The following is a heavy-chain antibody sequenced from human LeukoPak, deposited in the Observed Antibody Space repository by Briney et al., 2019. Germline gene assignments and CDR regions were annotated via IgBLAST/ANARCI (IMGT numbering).Heavy chain of an antibody. CDR3: AKGGYDYALSASHLDY. CDR2: ISGSGGST. CDR1: GFTFSSYA. V-gene: IGHV3-23*01. Sequence: GGSLRLSCAASGFTFSSYAMSWVRQAPGKGLEWVSAISGSGGSTYYADSVKGRFTISRDNSKNTLFLQMNSLRAEDTAVYYCAKGGYDYALSASHLDYWGQGTLVTVSS. D-gene: IGHD3-16*01. J-gene: IGHJ4*02.